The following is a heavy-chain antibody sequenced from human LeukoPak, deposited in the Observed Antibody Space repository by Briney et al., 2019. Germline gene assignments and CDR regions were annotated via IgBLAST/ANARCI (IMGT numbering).Heavy chain of an antibody. CDR3: APIQVGSCGGDCYLFDY. Sequence: GGSLRLSCAASGFTFSSYDMSWVRQAPGKGLQCVSVISGSGGSTHYADSVKGRFTISRDNSKNTLYLQMNSLRAEDTAVYYCAPIQVGSCGGDCYLFDYWGQGTLVTVSS. V-gene: IGHV3-23*01. D-gene: IGHD2-21*02. CDR2: ISGSGGST. CDR1: GFTFSSYD. J-gene: IGHJ4*02.